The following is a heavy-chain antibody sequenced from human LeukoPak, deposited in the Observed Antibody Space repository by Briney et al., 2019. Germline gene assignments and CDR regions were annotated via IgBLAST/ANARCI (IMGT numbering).Heavy chain of an antibody. J-gene: IGHJ4*02. CDR1: GFAFSSSW. CDR3: ARDSGYSAFDY. CDR2: MNPDGSTK. V-gene: IGHV3-7*05. D-gene: IGHD5-12*01. Sequence: GGSLRLSCAASGFAFSSSWMAWARQAPGKGLEWVANMNPDGSTKNYVDSVRGRFTISRDNAKNSLYLQMNSLRADDTAVYYCARDSGYSAFDYWGQGTLVTVSS.